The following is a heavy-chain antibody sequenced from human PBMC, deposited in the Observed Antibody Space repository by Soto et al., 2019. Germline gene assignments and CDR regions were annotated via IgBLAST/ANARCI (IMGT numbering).Heavy chain of an antibody. V-gene: IGHV3-23*01. Sequence: EVQLLGSGGGLVQPGGSLRLSCAASGFTISTYGVTWVRQAPGKGLEWVSGVSGGDGGTHYADSVKGRFTISRDNSKNTVYLLMNNLRADDTAVYYCTRWNGFADYWGQGTLVTVSS. CDR3: TRWNGFADY. J-gene: IGHJ4*02. CDR1: GFTISTYG. CDR2: VSGGDGGT. D-gene: IGHD1-1*01.